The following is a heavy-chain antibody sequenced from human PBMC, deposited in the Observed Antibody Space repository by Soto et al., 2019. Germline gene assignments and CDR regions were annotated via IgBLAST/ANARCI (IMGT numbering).Heavy chain of an antibody. J-gene: IGHJ6*02. CDR2: IIPIFGTA. D-gene: IGHD3-16*01. Sequence: QVQLVQSGAEVKKPGSSVKVSCKASGGTFSSYAISWVRQAPGQGLEWMGGIIPIFGTANYAQKFQGRVKITADESTSTAYMELSSLRAENTAVYYCARGYDYVSSQGPLDGMDVWGQGTTVTVSS. CDR1: GGTFSSYA. CDR3: ARGYDYVSSQGPLDGMDV. V-gene: IGHV1-69*12.